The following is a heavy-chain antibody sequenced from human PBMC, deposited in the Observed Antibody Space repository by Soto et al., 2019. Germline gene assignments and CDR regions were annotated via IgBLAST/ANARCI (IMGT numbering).Heavy chain of an antibody. Sequence: ASVKVSCKASGYTFTSYGISWVRQAPGQGLEWMGWISAYSGNTNYAQKLQGRVTMTTDTSTSTAYMELRSLRSDDTAVYYCARDGVIAVAGPRCDYWGQGTLVTVSS. D-gene: IGHD6-19*01. V-gene: IGHV1-18*01. CDR2: ISAYSGNT. CDR3: ARDGVIAVAGPRCDY. CDR1: GYTFTSYG. J-gene: IGHJ4*02.